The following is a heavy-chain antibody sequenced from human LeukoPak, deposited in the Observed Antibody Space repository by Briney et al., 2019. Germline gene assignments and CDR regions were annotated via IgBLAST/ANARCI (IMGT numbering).Heavy chain of an antibody. Sequence: KPGGSLRLSCAASGFTFSDYNMNWVRQTPGRGLEWVSSISPSGRSISYADSVKGRFTISRDNAKNSLYLQMSSLRAEDTAVCYCASFRTGYSYYFDYWGQGILVTVSS. D-gene: IGHD3/OR15-3a*01. V-gene: IGHV3-21*01. CDR3: ASFRTGYSYYFDY. CDR1: GFTFSDYN. CDR2: ISPSGRSI. J-gene: IGHJ4*02.